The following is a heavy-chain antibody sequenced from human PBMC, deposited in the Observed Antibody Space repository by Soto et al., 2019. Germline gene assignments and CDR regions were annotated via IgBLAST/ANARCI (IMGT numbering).Heavy chain of an antibody. CDR3: ARRKTSYEYGSGGFDY. Sequence: SETLSLTCAVSGGSIISSSYYWGWIRQPPGKGLEWIGSIYYSGITYYNPSLKSRVTIFVDTSKNQFSLKLSSVTAADTAVYHCARRKTSYEYGSGGFDYWGQGTLVTVSS. D-gene: IGHD3-10*01. CDR1: GGSIISSSYY. CDR2: IYYSGIT. V-gene: IGHV4-39*01. J-gene: IGHJ4*02.